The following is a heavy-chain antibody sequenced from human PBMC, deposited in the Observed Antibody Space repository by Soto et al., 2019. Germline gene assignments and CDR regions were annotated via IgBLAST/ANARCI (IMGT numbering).Heavy chain of an antibody. J-gene: IGHJ6*02. CDR3: AKARDSLLWFGELFRYYYYGMDV. D-gene: IGHD3-10*01. Sequence: GGSLRLSCAASGFTFSSYAMSWVRQAPGKGLEWVSAISGSGGSTYYADSVKGRFTISRDNSKNTLYLQMNSLRAEDTAVYYCAKARDSLLWFGELFRYYYYGMDVWGQGTTVTVSS. CDR2: ISGSGGST. CDR1: GFTFSSYA. V-gene: IGHV3-23*01.